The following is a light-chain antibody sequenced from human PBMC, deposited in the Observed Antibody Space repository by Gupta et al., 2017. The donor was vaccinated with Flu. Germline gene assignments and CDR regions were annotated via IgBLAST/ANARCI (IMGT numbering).Light chain of an antibody. CDR1: SGSIASND. Sequence: NFMLTQPHSVSESPGKPVTISCTRSSGSIASNDVQWYQQRPGSSPTTVIYEDNQRPSGVPDRFSGSIDSSSNSASLTISGLKTEDEADYYCQSYDSSNVVFGGGTKLTVL. CDR2: EDN. CDR3: QSYDSSNVV. J-gene: IGLJ2*01. V-gene: IGLV6-57*01.